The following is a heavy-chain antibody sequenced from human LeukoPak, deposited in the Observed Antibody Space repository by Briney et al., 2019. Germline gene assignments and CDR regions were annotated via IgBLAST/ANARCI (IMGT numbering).Heavy chain of an antibody. V-gene: IGHV1-24*01. Sequence: VASVKVSCKVSGYTLTELSMHWVRQAPGKGLEWMGGFDPEDGETIYAQKFQGRVTMTEDTSIDTAYMELSSLRSEDTAVYYCATGQTAAAGFYWFDPWGQGTLVIVSS. CDR1: GYTLTELS. D-gene: IGHD6-13*01. J-gene: IGHJ5*02. CDR2: FDPEDGET. CDR3: ATGQTAAAGFYWFDP.